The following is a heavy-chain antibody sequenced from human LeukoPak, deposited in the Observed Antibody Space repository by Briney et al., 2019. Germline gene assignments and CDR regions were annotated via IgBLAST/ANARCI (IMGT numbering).Heavy chain of an antibody. CDR3: ARWGRDGDNSNYFDY. D-gene: IGHD5-24*01. CDR2: TWFDGSNR. Sequence: QAGRSLTLSCAASGFTFSNYGMHWVRQAPGKGLECVAVTWFDGSNRLYADSVKGRFTISRDNSENTLYMQMNSLRAEDTAVYYCARWGRDGDNSNYFDYWGQGTLVTVSS. J-gene: IGHJ4*02. CDR1: GFTFSNYG. V-gene: IGHV3-33*01.